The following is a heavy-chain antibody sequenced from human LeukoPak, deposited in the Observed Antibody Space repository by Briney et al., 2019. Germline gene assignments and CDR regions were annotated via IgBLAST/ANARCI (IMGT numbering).Heavy chain of an antibody. CDR2: ISGSGGST. CDR3: AKDGCSSTSCHYYYYYMDV. Sequence: GGSLRLSCAASGFTFSSYAMSWVRQAPGKGLEWVSAISGSGGSTYYADTLKGRFTISRDNSKNTLYLQMNSLRAEDTAVYYCAKDGCSSTSCHYYYYYMDVWGKGTTVTVSS. J-gene: IGHJ6*03. CDR1: GFTFSSYA. D-gene: IGHD2-2*01. V-gene: IGHV3-23*01.